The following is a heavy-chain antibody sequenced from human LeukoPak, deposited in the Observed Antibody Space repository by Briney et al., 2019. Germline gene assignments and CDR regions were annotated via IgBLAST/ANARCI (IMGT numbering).Heavy chain of an antibody. Sequence: PGGSLRLSCAASGFTFSSYWMSWVRQAPGKGLEWVANIKQDGSEKYYVDSVKGRFTISRDNAKNSLYLQMNSLRAEDTAVYYCARAWDVVVPAAMASGVWGQGTLVTVSS. CDR3: ARAWDVVVPAAMASGV. CDR1: GFTFSSYW. CDR2: IKQDGSEK. V-gene: IGHV3-7*01. J-gene: IGHJ4*02. D-gene: IGHD2-2*01.